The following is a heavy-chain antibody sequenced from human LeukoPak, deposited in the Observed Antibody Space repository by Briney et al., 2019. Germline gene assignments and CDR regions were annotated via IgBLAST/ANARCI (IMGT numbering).Heavy chain of an antibody. D-gene: IGHD3-22*01. CDR3: AKRGNYYDSSDYYDLDY. J-gene: IGHJ4*02. V-gene: IGHV3-23*01. CDR2: ISGSGGST. Sequence: GGSLRLSCAASGFTFSSYALSWVRQAPGKGLEWVSAISGSGGSTYYADSVKGRFTISRDNSKNTLYLQMNSLRAEDTAVYYCAKRGNYYDSSDYYDLDYWGQGTLVTVSS. CDR1: GFTFSSYA.